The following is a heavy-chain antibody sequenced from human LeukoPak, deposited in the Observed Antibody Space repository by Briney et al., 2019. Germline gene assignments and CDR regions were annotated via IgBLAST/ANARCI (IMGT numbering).Heavy chain of an antibody. J-gene: IGHJ6*02. CDR1: GYTVTSYY. V-gene: IGHV1-46*01. D-gene: IGHD5-24*01. CDR3: ASVYKDGMDV. CDR2: LNPSGGSS. Sequence: ASVKVSCKASGYTVTSYYMHWVRQAPGQGLEWMAILNPSGGSSNYAQKFQGRATLTRATSTGTVYMELSSLRSEDTAVYYCASVYKDGMDVWGQGTTVIVSS.